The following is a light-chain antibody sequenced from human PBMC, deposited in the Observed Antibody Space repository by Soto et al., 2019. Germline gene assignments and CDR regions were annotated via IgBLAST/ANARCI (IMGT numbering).Light chain of an antibody. CDR3: QPSYRVPQT. Sequence: DIQMTQSPSSLSASVGDRVTITCRASQSINTYLNWSQQKPWKAPKLLIYVASGLQSGGPSRFSGSGSGTDFTLTISSLQPEDCATYFCQPSYRVPQTFGQGTKVDIK. CDR1: QSINTY. CDR2: VAS. J-gene: IGKJ1*01. V-gene: IGKV1-39*01.